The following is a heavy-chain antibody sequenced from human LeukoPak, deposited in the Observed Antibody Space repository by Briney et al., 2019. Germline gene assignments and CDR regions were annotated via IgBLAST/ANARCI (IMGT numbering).Heavy chain of an antibody. V-gene: IGHV1-2*02. Sequence: GASVKVSCKASGYTFTGYYMHWVRQAPGQGLEWMGWINPNSGGTNYAQKFQGRVTMTRDTSISTAYMELSRLRSDDTAVYYCARANPVQRDAFDIWGQGTMVTVSS. D-gene: IGHD2-2*01. J-gene: IGHJ3*02. CDR3: ARANPVQRDAFDI. CDR2: INPNSGGT. CDR1: GYTFTGYY.